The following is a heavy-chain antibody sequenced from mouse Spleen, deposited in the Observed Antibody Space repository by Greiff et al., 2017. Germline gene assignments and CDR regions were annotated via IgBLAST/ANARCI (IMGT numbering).Heavy chain of an antibody. Sequence: QVQLQQSGAELVRPGASVKLSCKASGYTFTDYYINWVKQRPGQGLEWIARIYPGSGNTYYNEKFKGKATLTAEKSSSTAYMQLSSLTSEDSAVYFCARKEYYYGSSYFAYWGQGTLVTVSA. D-gene: IGHD1-1*01. CDR3: ARKEYYYGSSYFAY. CDR2: IYPGSGNT. J-gene: IGHJ3*01. V-gene: IGHV1-76*01. CDR1: GYTFTDYY.